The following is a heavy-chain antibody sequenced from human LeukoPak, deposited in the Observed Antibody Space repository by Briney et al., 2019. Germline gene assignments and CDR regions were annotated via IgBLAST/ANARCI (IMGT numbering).Heavy chain of an antibody. CDR1: GFTFSNYA. D-gene: IGHD6-6*01. CDR2: ISGSGGST. Sequence: PGGSLRLSCAASGFTFSNYAMSWVRQAPGKGLEWVSAISGSGGSTYYADSVKGRFTISRDNSKNTLYLQMNSLRAEDTAVYYCARASIAARRAFDYWGQGTLVSVSS. V-gene: IGHV3-23*01. J-gene: IGHJ4*02. CDR3: ARASIAARRAFDY.